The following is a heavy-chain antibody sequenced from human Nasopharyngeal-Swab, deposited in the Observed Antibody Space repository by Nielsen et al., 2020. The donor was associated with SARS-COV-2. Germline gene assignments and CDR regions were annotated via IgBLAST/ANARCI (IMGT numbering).Heavy chain of an antibody. V-gene: IGHV3-9*01. CDR2: ITWNSGNK. D-gene: IGHD4/OR15-4a*01. J-gene: IGHJ4*02. CDR3: TKGRADYSNPSFDN. Sequence: SLKISCAASGLTFENYAMHWVRQPPGKGLEWVSGITWNSGNKGYAESVQGRFTISRDNARNSLYLQMDSLRPEDTAFYYCTKGRADYSNPSFDNWGQGTLVTVS. CDR1: GLTFENYA.